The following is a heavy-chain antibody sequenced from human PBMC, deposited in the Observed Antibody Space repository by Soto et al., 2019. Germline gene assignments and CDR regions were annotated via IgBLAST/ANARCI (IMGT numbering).Heavy chain of an antibody. Sequence: QAQLVESGGGLVKPGGSLRLSCAASGFTFSDYYMSWIRQAQGKGPEWIYNISNMVTSTNNPDSGKGRFTTARDNAKNSLYLRMNGLRAEDTAVYYCVRGRGGDWGQGTLVTVSS. D-gene: IGHD3-10*01. V-gene: IGHV3-11*06. J-gene: IGHJ4*02. CDR3: VRGRGGD. CDR1: GFTFSDYY. CDR2: ISNMVTST.